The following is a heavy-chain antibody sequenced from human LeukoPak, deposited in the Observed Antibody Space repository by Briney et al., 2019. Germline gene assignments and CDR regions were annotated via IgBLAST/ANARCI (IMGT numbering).Heavy chain of an antibody. CDR1: GGSIRGYF. V-gene: IGHV4-59*08. J-gene: IGHJ4*02. CDR2: INHSGST. D-gene: IGHD2-15*01. CDR3: ARLVGAATDPFDY. Sequence: PSETLSLTCTVSGGSIRGYFWTWIRQPPGKGLGWIGYINHSGSTYYNPSLKSRVPVSVDTSKNQFSLKVSSVTAADTAVYYCARLVGAATDPFDYWGQGTLVTVSS.